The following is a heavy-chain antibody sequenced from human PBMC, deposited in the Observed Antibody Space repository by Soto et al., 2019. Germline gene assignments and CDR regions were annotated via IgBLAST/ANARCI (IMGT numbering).Heavy chain of an antibody. Sequence: ASVKVSCKASGYTFTSYDINWVRQATGQGLEWMGWMNPNSGNTGYAQKFQGRVTMTRNTSISTAYMELSSLRSEDTAVYYCARIGRPTYYDFWSGFPRRYNWFDPWGQGTLVTVSS. D-gene: IGHD3-3*01. CDR3: ARIGRPTYYDFWSGFPRRYNWFDP. CDR2: MNPNSGNT. J-gene: IGHJ5*02. CDR1: GYTFTSYD. V-gene: IGHV1-8*01.